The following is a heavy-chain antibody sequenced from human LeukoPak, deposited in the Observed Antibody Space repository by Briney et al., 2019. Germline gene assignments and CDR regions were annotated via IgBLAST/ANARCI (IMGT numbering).Heavy chain of an antibody. CDR3: ARPVYCSVTTCTGPLHI. Sequence: PSETLSLTCTVSGGSISSSTYYWGWIRQPPGKGLEWIGTIYYSGRTYYNPSLKSRLTISVDTSKNQFSLRLSSVTAADTALYFCARPVYCSVTTCTGPLHIWGQGTMVTVSS. V-gene: IGHV4-39*07. J-gene: IGHJ3*02. CDR1: GGSISSSTYY. D-gene: IGHD2-15*01. CDR2: IYYSGRT.